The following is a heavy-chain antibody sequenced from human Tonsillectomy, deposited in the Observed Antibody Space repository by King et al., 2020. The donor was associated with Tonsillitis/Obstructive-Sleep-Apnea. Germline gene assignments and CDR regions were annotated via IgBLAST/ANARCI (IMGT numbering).Heavy chain of an antibody. J-gene: IGHJ6*02. V-gene: IGHV3-48*03. CDR1: GFFFSSYE. CDR2: ISDSGSTI. Sequence: VQLVESGGGLVQPGGSLRLSCAASGFFFSSYEMSWVRQAPGKGLAWVSYISDSGSTIYYADSVKGRFTISRDNAKNSLYLQMNSLRAEDTAVYYCTRGPKAYYYYYGMDVWGHGTTVTVSS. CDR3: TRGPKAYYYYYGMDV.